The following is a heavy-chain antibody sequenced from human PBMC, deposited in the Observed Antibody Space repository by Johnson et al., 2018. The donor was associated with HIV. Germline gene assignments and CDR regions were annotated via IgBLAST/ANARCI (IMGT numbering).Heavy chain of an antibody. V-gene: IGHV3-30*02. CDR1: GFTFSNYG. Sequence: VQLVESGGGVVQSGGSLRLSCTASGFTFSNYGIHWVRQTPGKGLEWVAFIRSDESNKYYADSVRGRFTISIDNSKNTLYLQMNTLRAEETAVYYCARDPAAAALRAFDIWGQGTMVTVSS. CDR3: ARDPAAAALRAFDI. J-gene: IGHJ3*02. D-gene: IGHD6-25*01. CDR2: IRSDESNK.